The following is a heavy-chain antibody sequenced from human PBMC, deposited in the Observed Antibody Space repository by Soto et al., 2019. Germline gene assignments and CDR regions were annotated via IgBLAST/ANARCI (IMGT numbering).Heavy chain of an antibody. D-gene: IGHD1-1*01. CDR1: GFSISRSA. V-gene: IGHV3-30*04. CDR2: IAYDGSNK. J-gene: IGHJ5*02. Sequence: QVQLVESGGGVVQPGRSLRLSCAASGFSISRSAMHWVRQAPGKGPEWVAVIAYDGSNKWYADSAKGRFTISRDNSKHTLYLHMTSLRGEDTAVYYCARDLQAGTDNVNWFAPWGQGTLVTVSS. CDR3: ARDLQAGTDNVNWFAP.